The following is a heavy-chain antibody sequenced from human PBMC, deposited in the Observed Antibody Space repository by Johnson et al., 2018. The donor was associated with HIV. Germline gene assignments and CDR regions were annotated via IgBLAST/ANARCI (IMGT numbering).Heavy chain of an antibody. CDR3: ARDRRYYDSSGYYHDAFDI. CDR2: ISYDGSNN. J-gene: IGHJ3*02. D-gene: IGHD3-22*01. CDR1: GFTFSSYT. Sequence: QVQLVESGGGVVQPGRSLRLSCTASGFTFSSYTIYWVRQTPGKGLEWVALISYDGSNNSYADSVKGRFTISRDNSKNTLYLQMNSLRAEDTAVYFCARDRRYYDSSGYYHDAFDIWGQGTMVTVSS. V-gene: IGHV3-30*14.